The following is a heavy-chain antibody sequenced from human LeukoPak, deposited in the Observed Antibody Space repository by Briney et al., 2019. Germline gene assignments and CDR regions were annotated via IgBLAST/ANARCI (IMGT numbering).Heavy chain of an antibody. CDR2: IYYSGST. D-gene: IGHD3-16*02. J-gene: IGHJ4*02. Sequence: SETLSLTCTVSGGSISSSSYYWGWIRQPPGKGLEWIGSIYYSGSTYYNPSLKSRVTISVDTSKNQFSLKLSSVTAADTAVYYCARAPNRYMITFGGVIVTGYFDYWGQGTLVTVSS. V-gene: IGHV4-39*01. CDR3: ARAPNRYMITFGGVIVTGYFDY. CDR1: GGSISSSSYY.